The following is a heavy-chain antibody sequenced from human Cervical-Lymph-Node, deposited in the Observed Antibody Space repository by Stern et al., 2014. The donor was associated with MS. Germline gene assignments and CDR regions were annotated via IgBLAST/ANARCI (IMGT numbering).Heavy chain of an antibody. CDR2: ITNGGST. Sequence: EDQLVESGGGVIQPGGSLRLSCTASGFTVSRDSMTWVRQAPGKGLEWVSLITNGGSTFYTDSVKGRFTISRDDSKNTVYLHMTSLRAEDTAMYYCARDTSSPERSDWWGQGTLVTVSS. CDR1: GFTVSRDS. J-gene: IGHJ4*02. V-gene: IGHV3-53*01. CDR3: ARDTSSPERSDW. D-gene: IGHD1-1*01.